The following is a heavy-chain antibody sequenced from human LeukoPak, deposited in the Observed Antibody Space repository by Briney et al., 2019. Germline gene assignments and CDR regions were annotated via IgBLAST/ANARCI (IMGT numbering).Heavy chain of an antibody. CDR1: GGSISSSNW. J-gene: IGHJ3*02. V-gene: IGHV4-4*02. Sequence: SETLSLTCAVSGGSISSSNWWSWVRQPPGKGLEWIGEIYHSGSTNYNPSLKSRVTISVDKSKNQFSLKLSSVTAADTAVYYCARDKGYYDSSGYYPQGAFDIWGQGTMVTVSS. CDR2: IYHSGST. D-gene: IGHD3-22*01. CDR3: ARDKGYYDSSGYYPQGAFDI.